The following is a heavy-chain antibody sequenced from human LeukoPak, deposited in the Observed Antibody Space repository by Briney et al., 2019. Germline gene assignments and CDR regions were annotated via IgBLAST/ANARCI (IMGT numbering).Heavy chain of an antibody. J-gene: IGHJ4*02. CDR3: AKTRYSSWFYFDY. D-gene: IGHD6-13*01. Sequence: GGSLRLSCAASGFTVSSNYMSWVRQAPGKGLDWVSVIYSGGNTYYADSVKGRFTISRDNSKNTLYLQMNSLRAEDTAVYYCAKTRYSSWFYFDYWGQGTLVTVSS. CDR1: GFTVSSNY. V-gene: IGHV3-53*05. CDR2: IYSGGNT.